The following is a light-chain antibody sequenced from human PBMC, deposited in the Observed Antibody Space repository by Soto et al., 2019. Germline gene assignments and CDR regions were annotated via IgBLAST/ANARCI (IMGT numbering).Light chain of an antibody. J-gene: IGLJ1*01. Sequence: QSALIQPPSVSGSPGQSVTISCTGTSSDVGSYDYVSWYQQHPGTVPKPMIYNVNTRPSGVPDRFSGSKSGNTASMTISGLQAEDEADYYCSSYTSTSSNFVFGGGTKVTVL. V-gene: IGLV2-18*02. CDR3: SSYTSTSSNFV. CDR2: NVN. CDR1: SSDVGSYDY.